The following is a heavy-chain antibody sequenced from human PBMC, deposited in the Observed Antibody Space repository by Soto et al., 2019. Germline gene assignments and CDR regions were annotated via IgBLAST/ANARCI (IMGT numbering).Heavy chain of an antibody. CDR1: GCTINSDY. Sequence: SETLSLTCPVSGCTINSDYWSWIRQPPGKALEWIGYIYNSGSTNYSPSLNSRVTISVDASKNQFSLKLNSVTAADTAVYYCAKDIRGRTAAAVYNWFDPWGQGILVTVSS. V-gene: IGHV4-59*01. D-gene: IGHD6-13*01. J-gene: IGHJ5*02. CDR3: AKDIRGRTAAAVYNWFDP. CDR2: IYNSGST.